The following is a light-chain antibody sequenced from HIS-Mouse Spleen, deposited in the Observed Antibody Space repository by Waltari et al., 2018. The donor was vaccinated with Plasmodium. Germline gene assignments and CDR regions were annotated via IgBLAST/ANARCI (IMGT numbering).Light chain of an antibody. V-gene: IGLV2-8*01. Sequence: QSALTQPPSASGSPGQSVTLSCTGTSSDVGGYNYVSWYQTHPGQAPKLMVDARSKRPSGVPDRFSGSKSGNTASLTVSGLQAEDEADYYCSSYAGSNNLVFGGGTKLTVL. CDR2: ARS. J-gene: IGLJ2*01. CDR3: SSYAGSNNLV. CDR1: SSDVGGYNY.